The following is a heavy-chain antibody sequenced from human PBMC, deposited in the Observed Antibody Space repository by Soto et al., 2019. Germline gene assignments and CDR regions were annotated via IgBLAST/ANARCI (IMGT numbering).Heavy chain of an antibody. Sequence: QVQLVESGGGVVQPGRSLRLSCAASGFTFSSYGMHWVRQAPGKGLEWVAVISYDGSNKYYADSVKGRFTISRDNSKNPLYLQMNSLRAEDTAVYYCAIYSGGWYPLDYWGQGTLVTVSS. CDR1: GFTFSSYG. CDR2: ISYDGSNK. V-gene: IGHV3-30*03. J-gene: IGHJ4*02. CDR3: AIYSGGWYPLDY. D-gene: IGHD6-19*01.